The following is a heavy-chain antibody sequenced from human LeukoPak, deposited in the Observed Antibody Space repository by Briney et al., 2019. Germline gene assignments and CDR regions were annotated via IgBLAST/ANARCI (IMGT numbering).Heavy chain of an antibody. CDR3: ARLYYDYVWGSYRQDLTLDY. V-gene: IGHV4-59*08. CDR2: IYYSGST. CDR1: GASISSYY. Sequence: SETLSLTCTVSGASISSYYWSWIRQPPGKGLEWIGYIYYSGSTNYNPSLKSRVTISVDTSKNEFSLKLSSVTAADTAVYYCARLYYDYVWGSYRQDLTLDYWGQGTLVTVSS. D-gene: IGHD3-16*02. J-gene: IGHJ4*02.